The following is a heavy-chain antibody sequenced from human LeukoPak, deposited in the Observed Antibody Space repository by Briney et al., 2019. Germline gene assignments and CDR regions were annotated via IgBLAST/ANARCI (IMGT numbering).Heavy chain of an antibody. CDR2: ISNSGSAV. D-gene: IGHD2-2*01. J-gene: IGHJ6*03. CDR1: GFTFSSYA. Sequence: PGGSLRLSCAASGFTFSSYAMSWVRQAPGKGLEWVSYISNSGSAVYYADSVKGRFTISRDNAKNSLYLQMNSLRGDDTGVYYCARWRCSSSSCNYYYYYMDVWGKGTTVTVSS. V-gene: IGHV3-11*04. CDR3: ARWRCSSSSCNYYYYYMDV.